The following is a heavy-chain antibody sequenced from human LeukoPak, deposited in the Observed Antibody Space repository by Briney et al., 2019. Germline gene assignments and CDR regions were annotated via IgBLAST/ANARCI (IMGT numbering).Heavy chain of an antibody. V-gene: IGHV3-30*09. Sequence: GGSLRLSCAASGFTFSNYAMHWVRQAPGKGLEWVAIISYDGTKQFYADSVKGRFAISRDDSRNTLYLQMNSLRPEDTAVYYCTRDANDFSPRYYFDYWGQGTLVTVSS. CDR2: ISYDGTKQ. D-gene: IGHD3-3*01. CDR3: TRDANDFSPRYYFDY. CDR1: GFTFSNYA. J-gene: IGHJ4*02.